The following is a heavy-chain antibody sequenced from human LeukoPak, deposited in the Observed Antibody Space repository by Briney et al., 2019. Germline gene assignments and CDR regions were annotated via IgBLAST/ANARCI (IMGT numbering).Heavy chain of an antibody. Sequence: PGGSLRLSCAASGFTFSSYDMHWVRQAPGKGLEWVAFFRYDGSKEYYADSVKGRFTISRDNAKNSLYLQMNSLRAEDMALYYCAKAYSSGWFSGSWFDPWGQGTLVTVSS. CDR1: GFTFSSYD. CDR3: AKAYSSGWFSGSWFDP. V-gene: IGHV3-30*02. D-gene: IGHD6-19*01. CDR2: FRYDGSKE. J-gene: IGHJ5*02.